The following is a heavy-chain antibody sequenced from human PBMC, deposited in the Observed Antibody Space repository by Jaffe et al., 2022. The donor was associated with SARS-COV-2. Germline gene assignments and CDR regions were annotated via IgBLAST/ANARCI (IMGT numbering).Heavy chain of an antibody. J-gene: IGHJ4*02. CDR3: AKDTVGYTYASEFDY. CDR1: GFTFDDYA. D-gene: IGHD5-18*01. Sequence: EVQLVESGGGVVQPGGSLRLSCAASGFTFDDYAMHWVRQVPGKGLEWVSLISGDGGSTYYVDSVKGRFTISRDNSKNSLYLQMNSLRTEDTALYYCAKDTVGYTYASEFDYWGQGTLVTVSS. CDR2: ISGDGGST. V-gene: IGHV3-43*02.